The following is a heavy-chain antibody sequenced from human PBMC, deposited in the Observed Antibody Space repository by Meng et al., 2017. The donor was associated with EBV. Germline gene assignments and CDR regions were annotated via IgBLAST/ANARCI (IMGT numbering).Heavy chain of an antibody. CDR2: LIPMSDAP. J-gene: IGHJ4*02. D-gene: IGHD3-10*01. CDR1: GGTFRSDA. V-gene: IGHV1-69*01. CDR3: ASESGRGFTPDY. Sequence: VQAGAEGQKTGSSVRVSCWTSGGTFRSDAVSWVRQAPGQGLEWMGGLIPMSDAPHYAQKFQGRVTITADESTSTHYMHLSGLTSDDTAVYYCASESGRGFTPDYWGQGTLVTVSS.